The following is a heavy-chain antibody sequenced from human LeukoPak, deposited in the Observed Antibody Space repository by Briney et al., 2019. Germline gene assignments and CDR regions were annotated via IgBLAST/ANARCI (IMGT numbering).Heavy chain of an antibody. CDR2: IKQDGSEK. D-gene: IGHD2-21*01. V-gene: IGHV3-7*01. CDR3: ARDHRGIYSPFDY. CDR1: GFTSSSYW. Sequence: GGSLRLSCAASGFTSSSYWMNWVRQAPGKGLEWVANIKQDGSEKYYVDSVKGRFIISRDNAKNSLYLQMNSLRAEDTAVYYCARDHRGIYSPFDYWGQGTLVTVSS. J-gene: IGHJ4*02.